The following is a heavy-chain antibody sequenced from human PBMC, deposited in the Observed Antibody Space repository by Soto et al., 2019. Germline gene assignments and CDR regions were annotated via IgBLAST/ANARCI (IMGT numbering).Heavy chain of an antibody. J-gene: IGHJ4*02. Sequence: QVHLVQSGAEVKKPGSSVKVSCKASGGTFNTFAISWVRQAPGQGLEWIGGIIPIFGPANYAQKFQGRVTITADKSTNTAYLEVNSLTSEDTAVYYCARAAKRYFDYWGQGTLVTVSS. V-gene: IGHV1-69*06. CDR1: GGTFNTFA. CDR3: ARAAKRYFDY. CDR2: IIPIFGPA.